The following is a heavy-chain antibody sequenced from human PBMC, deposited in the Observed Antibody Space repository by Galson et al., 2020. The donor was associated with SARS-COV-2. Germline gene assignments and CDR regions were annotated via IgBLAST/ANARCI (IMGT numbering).Heavy chain of an antibody. CDR1: GGSFSGYF. D-gene: IGHD1-26*01. CDR3: ARGCRRWGCQRSIYYYAMDV. CDR2: INQSGST. J-gene: IGHJ6*02. V-gene: IGHV4-34*01. Sequence: SETLSLTCAVYGGSFSGYFWSWIRQPPGKGLEWIAEINQSGSTNYNPSLKSRLTISLDTSNNQFSLKLSSVTAADTAVYYCARGCRRWGCQRSIYYYAMDVWGQGTSVTVSS.